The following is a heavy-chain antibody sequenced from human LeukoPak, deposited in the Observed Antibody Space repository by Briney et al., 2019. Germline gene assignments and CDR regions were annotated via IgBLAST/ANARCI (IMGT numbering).Heavy chain of an antibody. D-gene: IGHD4-17*01. V-gene: IGHV3-21*01. CDR3: ARGDYGDYNFPFDY. Sequence: GGSLRLSCAASGFTFSTYAMNWVRQAPGKGLEWVSSISRSSTYIYYADSLKGRFTISRDNAKDSLSLQMNSLRAEDTAVYYCARGDYGDYNFPFDYWGQGTLVTVSS. CDR1: GFTFSTYA. J-gene: IGHJ4*02. CDR2: ISRSSTYI.